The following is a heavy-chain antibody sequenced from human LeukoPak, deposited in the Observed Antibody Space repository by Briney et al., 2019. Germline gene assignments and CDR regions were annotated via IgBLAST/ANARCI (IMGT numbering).Heavy chain of an antibody. Sequence: ASVKVSCKASGYTYTSNYIHWVRQAPGQGLEWMGMIYPRDGSTSYAQKFQGRVTVTRDTSTSTVHMELSGLRSEDTAVYYCARDQEGFDYWGQGTLVTVSS. V-gene: IGHV1-46*01. CDR1: GYTYTSNY. CDR3: ARDQEGFDY. J-gene: IGHJ4*02. CDR2: IYPRDGST.